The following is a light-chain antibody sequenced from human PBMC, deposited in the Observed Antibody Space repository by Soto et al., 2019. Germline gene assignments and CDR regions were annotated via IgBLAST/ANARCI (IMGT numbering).Light chain of an antibody. CDR1: QDINSY. CDR3: QQYDTFPVT. V-gene: IGKV1-33*01. J-gene: IGKJ5*01. CDR2: DAF. Sequence: IQMTQSPSSLSASVGDRVTITCQASQDINSYLGWYQQRPGKAPKLLIYDAFTLETAVPSRFSGSGSGTDFIFTISSLQPEDFATYYCQQYDTFPVTFGQGKRLEIK.